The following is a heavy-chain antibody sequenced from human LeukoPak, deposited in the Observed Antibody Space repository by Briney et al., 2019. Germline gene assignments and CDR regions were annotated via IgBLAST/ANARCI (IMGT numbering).Heavy chain of an antibody. CDR3: ARCSYCSSTSCYIGLYYYYGMDV. CDR1: GGSISSYY. D-gene: IGHD2-2*02. V-gene: IGHV4-59*01. CDR2: IYYSGST. Sequence: SETLSLTCTVSGGSISSYYWSWIRQPPGKGLEWIGYIYYSGSTNYNPSLKSRVTISVDTSKNQFSLKLSSVTAADTAVYYCARCSYCSSTSCYIGLYYYYGMDVWGQGTTVTVSS. J-gene: IGHJ6*02.